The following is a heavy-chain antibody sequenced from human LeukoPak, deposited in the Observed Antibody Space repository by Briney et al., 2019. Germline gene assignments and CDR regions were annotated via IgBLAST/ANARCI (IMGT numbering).Heavy chain of an antibody. CDR2: ISGSGGST. CDR1: GFTFSSYA. J-gene: IGHJ4*02. Sequence: GGSLRLSCAASGFTFSSYAMSWVRQAPGKGLEWVSAISGSGGSTYYADSVKGRFTISRDNSKNTLYLQVNSLRAEDTAVYYCAKDGYYYDSSGYLDYWGQGTLVTVSS. D-gene: IGHD3-22*01. V-gene: IGHV3-23*01. CDR3: AKDGYYYDSSGYLDY.